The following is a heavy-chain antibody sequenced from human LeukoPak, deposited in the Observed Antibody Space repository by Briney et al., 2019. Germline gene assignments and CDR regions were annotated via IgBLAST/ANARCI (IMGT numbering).Heavy chain of an antibody. D-gene: IGHD1-26*01. J-gene: IGHJ3*02. Sequence: SGGSLRLSCAASGFTFSSYAMSWVRQAPGKGLEWVSGINWNGGSTGYADSVKGRFTISRDNAKNSLYLQMNSLRAEDTALYYCARDLGEWELLSGGNAFDIWGQGTMVTVSS. CDR1: GFTFSSYA. CDR3: ARDLGEWELLSGGNAFDI. V-gene: IGHV3-20*04. CDR2: INWNGGST.